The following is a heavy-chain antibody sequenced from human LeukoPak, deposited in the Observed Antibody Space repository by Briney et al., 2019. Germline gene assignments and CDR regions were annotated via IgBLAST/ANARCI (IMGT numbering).Heavy chain of an antibody. CDR2: ISGSGGST. J-gene: IGHJ3*02. V-gene: IGHV3-23*01. CDR3: AVYGDYVVGDAFDI. D-gene: IGHD4-17*01. Sequence: GGSLRLSCAASGFTFSSYAMSWFRQAPGKGLEWVSAISGSGGSTYYADSVKGRFTISRDNSKNTLYLQMNSLRAEHTAVSSCAVYGDYVVGDAFDIWGQGTMVTVSS. CDR1: GFTFSSYA.